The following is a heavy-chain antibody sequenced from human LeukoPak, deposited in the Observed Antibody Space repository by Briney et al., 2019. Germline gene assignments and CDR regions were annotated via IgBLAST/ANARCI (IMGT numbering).Heavy chain of an antibody. CDR3: AGGEPYVY. CDR1: GFTFSSYA. Sequence: GGSLRLSCAASGFTFSSYAMHWVRQAPGKGLEWVAVISYDGSNKYYADSVRGRFTISRDNSKNTLYLQMSSLRVEDTAMYFCAGGEPYVYWGQGTLVTVSS. J-gene: IGHJ4*02. D-gene: IGHD3-10*02. CDR2: ISYDGSNK. V-gene: IGHV3-30-3*01.